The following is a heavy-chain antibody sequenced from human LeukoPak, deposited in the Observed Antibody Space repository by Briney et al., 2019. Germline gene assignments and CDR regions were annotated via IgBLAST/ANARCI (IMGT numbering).Heavy chain of an antibody. Sequence: GGSLRLSCTASGFTFGDYAMSWVRQAPGKGLEWVGFIRSKAYGGTTEYAASVKGRFTISRDDSKSIAYLQMNSLKTEDTAVYYCTNPSIMSVRGVILVNAFDIWGQGTMVTVSS. V-gene: IGHV3-49*04. J-gene: IGHJ3*02. CDR1: GFTFGDYA. CDR2: IRSKAYGGTT. D-gene: IGHD3-10*02. CDR3: TNPSIMSVRGVILVNAFDI.